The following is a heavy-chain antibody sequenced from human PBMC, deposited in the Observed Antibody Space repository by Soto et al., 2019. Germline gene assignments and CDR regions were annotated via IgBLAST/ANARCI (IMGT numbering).Heavy chain of an antibody. V-gene: IGHV4-4*02. CDR3: ARLVYDSRLNYLYFDY. D-gene: IGHD3-22*01. CDR1: GVSISSGNW. J-gene: IGHJ4*02. Sequence: PSETLSLTCDVSGVSISSGNWWSWVRQPPGKGLEWIGEVYYDGSANYHPSLESRVTISVDRPKNQFSLRLNSVTAADTAKYYCARLVYDSRLNYLYFDYWGQGTLVTVSS. CDR2: VYYDGSA.